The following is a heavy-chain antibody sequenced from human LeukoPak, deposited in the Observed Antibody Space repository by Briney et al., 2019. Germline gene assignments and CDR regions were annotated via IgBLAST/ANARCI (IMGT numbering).Heavy chain of an antibody. CDR3: AGYPYGYYYYGMDL. CDR1: GGTFSSYA. J-gene: IGHJ6*04. D-gene: IGHD5-18*01. V-gene: IGHV1-69*13. CDR2: IIPIFGTA. Sequence: ASVKVSCKASGGTFSSYAISWVRQAPGQGLEWMGGIIPIFGTANYAQKFQGRVTITADESTSTAYMELSSLRSEDTAVYYCAGYPYGYYYYGMDLWGKGTTVTVST.